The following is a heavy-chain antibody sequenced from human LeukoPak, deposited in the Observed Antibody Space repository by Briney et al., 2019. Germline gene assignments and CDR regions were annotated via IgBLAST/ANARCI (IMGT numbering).Heavy chain of an antibody. Sequence: PSETLSLTCTVSGGSISSGDYYWSWIRQPPGKGLEWIGYIYYSGSTYYNPSLKSRVTISVDTSKNQFSLKLSSVTAADTAVYYCARDRGHTVTTQESNWCDPWGQGTLVTVSS. CDR3: ARDRGHTVTTQESNWCDP. D-gene: IGHD4-17*01. CDR2: IYYSGST. V-gene: IGHV4-30-4*01. CDR1: GGSISSGDYY. J-gene: IGHJ5*02.